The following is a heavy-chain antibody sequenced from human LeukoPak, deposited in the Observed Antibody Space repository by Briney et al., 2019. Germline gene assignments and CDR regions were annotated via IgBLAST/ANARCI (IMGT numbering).Heavy chain of an antibody. D-gene: IGHD4-23*01. CDR3: ARDLKGPVNDVFDM. J-gene: IGHJ3*02. V-gene: IGHV3-74*01. CDR1: GFTFSNAW. Sequence: PGGSLRLSCAASGFTFSNAWMHWVRQAPGKGLVWVSHSNSDGSSTSYADSVRGRFTISRDNAKNTLYLQMNSLRAEDTAVYYCARDLKGPVNDVFDMWGQGTMVTVSS. CDR2: SNSDGSST.